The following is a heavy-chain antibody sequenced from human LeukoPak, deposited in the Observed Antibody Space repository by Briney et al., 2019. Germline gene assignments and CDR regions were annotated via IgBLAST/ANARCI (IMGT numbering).Heavy chain of an antibody. D-gene: IGHD3-3*01. Sequence: SVKVSCKASGGTFSSYAISWVRQAPGQGLEWMGRIIPILGIANYAQKFQGRVTITADKSTSTAYMELSSLRSEDTAVYYCARGFFGVVTSYGMDVWGQGTTVTVSS. J-gene: IGHJ6*02. CDR3: ARGFFGVVTSYGMDV. V-gene: IGHV1-69*04. CDR1: GGTFSSYA. CDR2: IIPILGIA.